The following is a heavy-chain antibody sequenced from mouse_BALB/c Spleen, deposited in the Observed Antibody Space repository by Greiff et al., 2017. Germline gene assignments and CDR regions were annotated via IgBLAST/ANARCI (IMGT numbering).Heavy chain of an antibody. CDR3: ASYYYYAMDY. D-gene: IGHD2-10*01. J-gene: IGHJ4*01. Sequence: EVKLMESGAELVKPGASVKLSCTASGFNIKDTYMHWVKQRPEQGLEWIGRIDPANGNTKYDPKFQGKATITADTSSNTAYLQLSSLTSEDTAVYYCASYYYYAMDYWGQGTSVTVSS. CDR2: IDPANGNT. V-gene: IGHV14-3*02. CDR1: GFNIKDTY.